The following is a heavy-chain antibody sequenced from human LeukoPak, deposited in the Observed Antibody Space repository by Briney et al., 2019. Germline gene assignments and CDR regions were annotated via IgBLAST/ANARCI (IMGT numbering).Heavy chain of an antibody. V-gene: IGHV4-34*01. CDR1: GGSFSGYY. D-gene: IGHD6-19*01. Sequence: PETLSLTCAVYGGSFSGYYWSWIRQPPGKGLEWIGEINRSGSTNYNPSLKSRVTISVDTSKNQFSLKLSSVTAADTAVYYCARRGYSSGWPVDYWGQGTLVTVSS. CDR3: ARRGYSSGWPVDY. CDR2: INRSGST. J-gene: IGHJ4*02.